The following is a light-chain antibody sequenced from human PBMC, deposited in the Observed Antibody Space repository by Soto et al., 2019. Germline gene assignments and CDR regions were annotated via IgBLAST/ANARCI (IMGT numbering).Light chain of an antibody. J-gene: IGKJ4*02. CDR2: EGS. V-gene: IGKV2D-29*01. Sequence: DIVMTQTPLPLYVTPGQPASISCKSSQSLLQSVGKTYLSWYLQKPGQPPQLLIYEGSNRFSGVPDRFSGSGSGTDFTLKISRVEAEDVGVYYCMQSIQLPLTVGGGTKVDIK. CDR1: QSLLQSVGKTY. CDR3: MQSIQLPLT.